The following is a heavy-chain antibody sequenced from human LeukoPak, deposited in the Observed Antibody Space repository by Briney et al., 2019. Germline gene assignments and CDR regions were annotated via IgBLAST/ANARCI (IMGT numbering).Heavy chain of an antibody. V-gene: IGHV1-18*01. CDR1: GSTFTSYG. J-gene: IGHJ4*02. CDR2: ISAYNGNT. Sequence: GPVKVSCKASGSTFTSYGISWVRQAPGQGREWMGWISAYNGNTNYSQKLQGRVTMTTDTSTSTAYMELRSLRSDDTAVYYCARSRGYCSSTSCSRFDYWGQGTLVTVSS. CDR3: ARSRGYCSSTSCSRFDY. D-gene: IGHD2-2*01.